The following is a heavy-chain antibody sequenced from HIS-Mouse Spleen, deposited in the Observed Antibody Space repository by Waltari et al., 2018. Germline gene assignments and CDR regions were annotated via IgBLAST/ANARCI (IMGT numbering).Heavy chain of an antibody. CDR2: HDGGGCT. J-gene: IGHJ4*02. CDR1: GVTVSSNY. D-gene: IGHD3-10*01. V-gene: IGHV3-53*02. Sequence: EVQLVETGGGLIKPGGSVRLACAASGVTVSSNYMSWVPQDPGKGWGWCSVHDGGGCTDYANSVKGRFNISRDNSKNTLYLKMNSLKAEDTAVCYCARHYYYGSGSYYFDYWGQGTLVTVSS. CDR3: ARHYYYGSGSYYFDY.